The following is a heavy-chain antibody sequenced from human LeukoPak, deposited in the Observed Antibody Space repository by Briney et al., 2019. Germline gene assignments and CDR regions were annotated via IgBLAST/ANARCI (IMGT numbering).Heavy chain of an antibody. J-gene: IGHJ4*02. CDR3: ARDRRSNYDFWSGYYRYYFDY. CDR1: GFTFSSYS. D-gene: IGHD3-3*01. CDR2: ISTDSSYI. Sequence: KPGGSLRLSGAASGFTFSSYSMNWVRQAPGKGLEWVSSISTDSSYIYYADSVKGRFTISRDNAKNSLYLQMNSLRAEDTAVYYCARDRRSNYDFWSGYYRYYFDYWGQGTLVTVSS. V-gene: IGHV3-21*01.